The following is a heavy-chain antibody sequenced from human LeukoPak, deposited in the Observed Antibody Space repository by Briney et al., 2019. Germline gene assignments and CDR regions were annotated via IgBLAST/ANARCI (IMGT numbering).Heavy chain of an antibody. Sequence: GASVKVSCKASGYTFTSYGISWVRQAPGQGLEWMGGIIPIFGTANYAQKFQGRVTITADESTSTAYMELSNLRSEDTAVYCCARGSIAVQHDYWGQGTLVTVSS. CDR3: ARGSIAVQHDY. J-gene: IGHJ4*02. V-gene: IGHV1-69*13. CDR2: IIPIFGTA. CDR1: GYTFTSYG. D-gene: IGHD6-19*01.